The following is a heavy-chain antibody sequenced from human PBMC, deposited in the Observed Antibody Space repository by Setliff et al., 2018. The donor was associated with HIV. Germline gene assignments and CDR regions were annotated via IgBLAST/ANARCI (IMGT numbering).Heavy chain of an antibody. V-gene: IGHV4-39*01. CDR1: GGSISSSTYY. D-gene: IGHD5-18*01. CDR2: IYNSGST. J-gene: IGHJ4*02. Sequence: ASETLSLTCTVSGGSISSSTYYWGWIRQPPGKGLEWIGTIYNSGSTYYNPSLKSRFTISGDTSKNQSSLKLSSVTAADTAVYYCARRDGYSYGFYFDYWGQGTRVTVSS. CDR3: ARRDGYSYGFYFDY.